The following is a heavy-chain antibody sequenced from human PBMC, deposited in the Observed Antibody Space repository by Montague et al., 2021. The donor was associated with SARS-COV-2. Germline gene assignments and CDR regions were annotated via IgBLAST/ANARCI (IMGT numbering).Heavy chain of an antibody. CDR2: INFSGXT. J-gene: IGHJ4*02. CDR1: GGSISSSSYY. Sequence: SETLSLTCTVSGGSISSSSYYWGWVRQPPGKGLEWIGSINFSGXTXYXXXXESRVTISVDTSKDQFSLKLSSVTAADTAVYYCARYSVAGTRYFDFWGQGTLVTVFS. CDR3: ARYSVAGTRYFDF. D-gene: IGHD6-19*01. V-gene: IGHV4-39*01.